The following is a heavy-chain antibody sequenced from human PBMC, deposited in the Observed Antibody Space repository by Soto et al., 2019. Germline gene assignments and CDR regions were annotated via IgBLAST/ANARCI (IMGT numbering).Heavy chain of an antibody. Sequence: ETLSLTCTVSGGSISSYYWSWIRQPPGKGLEWIGYIYYSGGTNYNPSLKSRVTISVDTSKNQFSLKLSSVTAADTAVYYCARAFRGGYCSGGSCPVIDWGQGTLVTVSS. CDR3: ARAFRGGYCSGGSCPVID. J-gene: IGHJ4*02. V-gene: IGHV4-59*01. D-gene: IGHD2-15*01. CDR1: GGSISSYY. CDR2: IYYSGGT.